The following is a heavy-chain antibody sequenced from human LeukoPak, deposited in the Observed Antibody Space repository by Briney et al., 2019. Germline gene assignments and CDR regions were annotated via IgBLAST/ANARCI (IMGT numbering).Heavy chain of an antibody. CDR1: GGSINNYY. CDR2: IYTRGST. D-gene: IGHD2-15*01. J-gene: IGHJ3*02. Sequence: PSETLSLTCTVSGGSINNYYWSWIRQPAGKGLEWIGRIYTRGSTNYYPSLKSRVTMSVDTIKNQFSLKLSSMTAADTAVYYCARGRYCSADICSGGDAFDIWGQGTMVSVSS. V-gene: IGHV4-4*07. CDR3: ARGRYCSADICSGGDAFDI.